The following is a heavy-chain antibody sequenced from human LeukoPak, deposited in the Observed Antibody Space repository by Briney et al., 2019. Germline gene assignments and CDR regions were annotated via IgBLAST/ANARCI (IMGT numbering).Heavy chain of an antibody. V-gene: IGHV1-18*01. CDR3: ARDPLGYYYDSSGYPYYYGVDV. D-gene: IGHD3-22*01. J-gene: IGHJ6*02. Sequence: ASVRVSCKASGYTFTSYGISWVRQAPGQGLEWMGWISAYNGNTNYAQKLQGRVTMTTDTSTSTAYMELRSLRSDDTAVYYCARDPLGYYYDSSGYPYYYGVDVWGQGTTVTVSS. CDR2: ISAYNGNT. CDR1: GYTFTSYG.